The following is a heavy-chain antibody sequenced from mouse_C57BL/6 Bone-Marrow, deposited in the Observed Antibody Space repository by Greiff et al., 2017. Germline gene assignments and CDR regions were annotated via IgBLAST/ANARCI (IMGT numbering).Heavy chain of an antibody. Sequence: VQLQQSDAEVVKPGASVKISFQVSCYPFPHHPIPWMKPRPEPGLEWIGYICPRDGSTKYNEKFKGKATLTADKSSSTAYMQLNSLTSEDSAVYFCARRGALRSWFAYWGQGTLVTVSA. J-gene: IGHJ3*01. CDR1: CYPFPHHP. CDR2: ICPRDGST. D-gene: IGHD1-1*01. V-gene: IGHV1-78*01. CDR3: ARRGALRSWFAY.